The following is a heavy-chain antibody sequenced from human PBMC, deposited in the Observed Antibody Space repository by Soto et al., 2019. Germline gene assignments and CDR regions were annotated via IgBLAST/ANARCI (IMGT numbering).Heavy chain of an antibody. CDR1: GGSFSGYF. Sequence: QVQLQQWGAGLLKPSETLSLTCDVYGGSFSGYFWSWLRQPPGKGLEWIGEINYTGSTNYNSSLKSRVTISIDTSKNQFSLKLNSVTAADTALYFCARVSLNGMGVWGQGTTVTVS. V-gene: IGHV4-34*01. J-gene: IGHJ6*02. CDR2: INYTGST. CDR3: ARVSLNGMGV.